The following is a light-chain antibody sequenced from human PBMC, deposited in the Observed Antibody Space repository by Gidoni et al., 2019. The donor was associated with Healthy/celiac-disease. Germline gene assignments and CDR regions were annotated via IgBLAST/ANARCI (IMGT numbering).Light chain of an antibody. Sequence: DIQLTQSPSFLSASVGDRVTITCRASQGISSYLAWYQQKPGKAPKLLIYAASTLQSGGPSRFSGSGSGTEFTLTISSLQPEDFATYYCQQLNSYLPWTFGQGTKLEIK. CDR3: QQLNSYLPWT. CDR2: AAS. V-gene: IGKV1-9*01. CDR1: QGISSY. J-gene: IGKJ2*02.